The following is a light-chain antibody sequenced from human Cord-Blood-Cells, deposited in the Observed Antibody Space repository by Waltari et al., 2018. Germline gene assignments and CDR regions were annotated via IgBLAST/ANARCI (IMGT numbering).Light chain of an antibody. V-gene: IGKV4-1*01. CDR1: QSVLSSSNNKNY. Sequence: DIVLTQSPDSLAVSLGERDTINCKSSQSVLSSSNNKNYLAWYQQKPGQPPKLLICWASTRESGVPDRFSGSGSGTDFTLTISSLQAEDVAVYYCQQYYSTPWTFGQGTKVEIK. J-gene: IGKJ1*01. CDR3: QQYYSTPWT. CDR2: WAS.